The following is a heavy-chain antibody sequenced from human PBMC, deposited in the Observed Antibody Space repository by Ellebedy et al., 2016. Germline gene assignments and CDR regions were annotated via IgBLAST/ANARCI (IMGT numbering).Heavy chain of an antibody. D-gene: IGHD3-16*02. Sequence: SETLSLXXTVSGGSISSSSYYWGWIRQPPGKGLEWIGEINHSGSTNYNPSLKSRVTISVDTSKNQFSLKLSSVTAADTAVYYCARGGFGGVIVYYYYGMDVWGQGTTVTVSS. V-gene: IGHV4-39*07. CDR3: ARGGFGGVIVYYYYGMDV. CDR2: INHSGST. CDR1: GGSISSSSYY. J-gene: IGHJ6*02.